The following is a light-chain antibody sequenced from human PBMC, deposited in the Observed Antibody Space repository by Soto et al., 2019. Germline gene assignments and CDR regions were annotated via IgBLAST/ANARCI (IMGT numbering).Light chain of an antibody. CDR3: ATLDDSLSGGV. Sequence: QSVLTQPPSASGTPGQRVSISCSGSSSNVGSNHVYWYQQLPGTAPKLLIYSNNQRPSGVPDRFSGTKSGTSASLAISGLRSEDEADYYCATLDDSLSGGVFGGGTKLTVL. V-gene: IGLV1-47*02. CDR2: SNN. CDR1: SSNVGSNH. J-gene: IGLJ3*02.